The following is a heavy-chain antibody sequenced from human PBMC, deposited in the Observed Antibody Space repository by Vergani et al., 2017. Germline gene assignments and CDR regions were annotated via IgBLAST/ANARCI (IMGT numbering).Heavy chain of an antibody. CDR3: ASPGYSGHY. D-gene: IGHD3-10*01. J-gene: IGHJ4*02. Sequence: QVQLVESGGGVVQPGRSLRLSCAASGFTFSSYAMHWVRQAPGKGLEWVAVISYDGSNKYYADSVKGRFTISRDNSKNTLYLQMNSLRAEDTAVYYCASPGYSGHYWGQGTLVTVS. V-gene: IGHV3-30*04. CDR2: ISYDGSNK. CDR1: GFTFSSYA.